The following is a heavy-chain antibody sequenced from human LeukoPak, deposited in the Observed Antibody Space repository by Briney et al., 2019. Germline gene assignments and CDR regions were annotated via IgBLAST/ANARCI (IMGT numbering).Heavy chain of an antibody. CDR1: GGTFSSYA. J-gene: IGHJ4*02. CDR3: AKDEDPLWYSSGWSLDY. CDR2: IIPIFGTA. V-gene: IGHV1-69*13. Sequence: SVKVSCKASGGTFSSYAISWVRQAPGQGLEWMGGIIPIFGTANYAQKFQGRVTITADESTSTAYMELNSLRAEDTAVYYCAKDEDPLWYSSGWSLDYWGQGTLVTVSS. D-gene: IGHD6-19*01.